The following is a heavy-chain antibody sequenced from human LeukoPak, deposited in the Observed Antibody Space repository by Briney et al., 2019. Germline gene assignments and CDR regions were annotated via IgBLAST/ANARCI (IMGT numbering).Heavy chain of an antibody. J-gene: IGHJ4*02. D-gene: IGHD3-22*01. CDR3: PRGVVAITMIVVVFTRGYYFDY. CDR2: INHSGST. Sequence: SETLSLTCAVYGGSFSGYYWSWIRQPPGKGPEWIGEINHSGSTNYNPSLKSRVTISVDTSKNQFSRKLSSVTAADTAVYYCPRGVVAITMIVVVFTRGYYFDYWGQGTLVTVSS. V-gene: IGHV4-34*01. CDR1: GGSFSGYY.